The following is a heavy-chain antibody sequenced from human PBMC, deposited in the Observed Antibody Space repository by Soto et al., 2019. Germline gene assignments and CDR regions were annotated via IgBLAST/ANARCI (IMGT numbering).Heavy chain of an antibody. CDR1: GYTFTNYG. V-gene: IGHV1-18*01. CDR3: AREGYYYGSGSYSPPRYYGMDV. CDR2: ISAYNDNT. J-gene: IGHJ6*02. D-gene: IGHD3-10*01. Sequence: QIQLVQSGAEVKKAGASVKVSCKASGYTFTNYGISWVRQALGQGLEWMGWISAYNDNTNYAQKFQGKVTLTTDKSTRTAYMELRSLTPDDTAVYYCAREGYYYGSGSYSPPRYYGMDVWGQGTTVTVFS.